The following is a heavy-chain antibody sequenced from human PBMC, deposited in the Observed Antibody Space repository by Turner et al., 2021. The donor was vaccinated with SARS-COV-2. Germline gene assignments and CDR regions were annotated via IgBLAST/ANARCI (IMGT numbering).Heavy chain of an antibody. CDR1: GGTFSTYT. J-gene: IGHJ6*02. Sequence: QVQLVPSGAEVKKPGSSVKVSCKASGGTFSTYTISWVRQAPGQGVEWMGRIIPILGITTYAQKFQGRVTITADKSTSTAYMELSSLRSEDTAVYYCARDEEGIAAAYYYAMDVWGQGTTVTVSS. D-gene: IGHD6-13*01. CDR2: IIPILGIT. CDR3: ARDEEGIAAAYYYAMDV. V-gene: IGHV1-69*08.